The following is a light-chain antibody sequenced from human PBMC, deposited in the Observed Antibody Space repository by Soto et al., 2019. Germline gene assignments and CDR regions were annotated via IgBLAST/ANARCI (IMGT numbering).Light chain of an antibody. CDR2: AAS. Sequence: DIQMTQSPSSLSASVGDRVTISCRASQTIIRYLHWYQQKPGKAPKLLIYAASSLEIGVPSRFSGSESGTDFTLTISSLQPDDFATYYCQQSYNTLTFGPGTTVDVK. CDR1: QTIIRY. CDR3: QQSYNTLT. J-gene: IGKJ3*01. V-gene: IGKV1-39*01.